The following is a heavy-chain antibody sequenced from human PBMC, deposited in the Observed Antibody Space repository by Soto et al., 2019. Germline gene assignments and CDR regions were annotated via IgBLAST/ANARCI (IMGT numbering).Heavy chain of an antibody. D-gene: IGHD5-12*01. CDR2: ISYSGSI. V-gene: IGHV4-59*08. J-gene: IGHJ3*02. CDR3: ARHKGRGYDWAFDI. Sequence: PSETLSLTCTVLCCSTSSSYWSWIRQPPGRGLEWIEYISYSGSINFNPSLKSRVPVSIGTSKSQFSLRLNSVTAADTALYYCARHKGRGYDWAFDIWGQGTMVTVSS. CDR1: CCSTSSSY.